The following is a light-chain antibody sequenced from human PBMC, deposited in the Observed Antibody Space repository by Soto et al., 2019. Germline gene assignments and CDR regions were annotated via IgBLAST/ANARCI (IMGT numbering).Light chain of an antibody. CDR3: AAWDDSLNGVV. Sequence: QSVLTQPPSASGTPGQRVTISCSGSSSNIGSYTVNWYQQLPGAAPKLLIYINDQRPSGVPDRFSGSKSGTSASLAIRGLQSEDEADYYCAAWDDSLNGVVFGGGTKLTVL. CDR1: SSNIGSYT. J-gene: IGLJ2*01. CDR2: IND. V-gene: IGLV1-44*01.